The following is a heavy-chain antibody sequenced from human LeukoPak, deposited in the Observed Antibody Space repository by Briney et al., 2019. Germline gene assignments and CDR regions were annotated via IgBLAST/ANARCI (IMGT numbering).Heavy chain of an antibody. CDR2: ISYDGSSK. D-gene: IGHD3-16*01. Sequence: GGSLRLSCAASGFTFSSYGMHWVRQAPGKGLEWVAVISYDGSSKYYADSVKGRFTISRDNSKNTLYLQMNSLRAEDTAVYYCAKLITEHAFDIWGQGTMVTVSS. CDR1: GFTFSSYG. CDR3: AKLITEHAFDI. V-gene: IGHV3-30*18. J-gene: IGHJ3*02.